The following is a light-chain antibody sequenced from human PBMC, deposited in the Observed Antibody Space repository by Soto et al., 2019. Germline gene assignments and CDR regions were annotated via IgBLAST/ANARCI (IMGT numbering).Light chain of an antibody. V-gene: IGKV1-12*01. Sequence: DIQVTQSPPSMAASVGDRVTITCRASQDIGNWMTWYQQKPGKAPKLLIYSASTLVRGVPSRFSGSGSATEFTLTISGLQPEDSLTYYCQQAKSFPITFGQGTRLDIK. CDR3: QQAKSFPIT. CDR1: QDIGNW. J-gene: IGKJ5*01. CDR2: SAS.